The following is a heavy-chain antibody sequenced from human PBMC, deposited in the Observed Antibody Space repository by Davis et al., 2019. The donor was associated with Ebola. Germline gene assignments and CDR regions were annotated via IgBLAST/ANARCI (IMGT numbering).Heavy chain of an antibody. CDR3: ASVGFFY. CDR2: IKQDGSER. D-gene: IGHD3-3*01. V-gene: IGHV3-7*01. J-gene: IGHJ4*02. CDR1: GFSFSNYW. Sequence: GESLKISCAASGFSFSNYWMSWVRQAPGKGPEWVANIKQDGSERFYVDSVKGRFTISRDNAKNSLYLQMNSLRAEDTAVYYCASVGFFYWGQGTLVTVSS.